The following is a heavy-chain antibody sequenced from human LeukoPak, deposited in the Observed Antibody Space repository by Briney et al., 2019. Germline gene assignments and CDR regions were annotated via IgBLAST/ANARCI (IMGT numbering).Heavy chain of an antibody. J-gene: IGHJ4*02. CDR1: GFSLITTTFG. CDR2: LLCDDNS. V-gene: IGHV2-5*02. Sequence: SAPTLVKPTQTLTLTCTFSGFSLITTTFGEGLIRQPPGKALEWLALLLCDDNSRLSPSLESRLTITKDTSKNQVVLTMTDMDPVDTATYYCAHATNSHFDYWGQGTLVTVAS. CDR3: AHATNSHFDY. D-gene: IGHD4-23*01.